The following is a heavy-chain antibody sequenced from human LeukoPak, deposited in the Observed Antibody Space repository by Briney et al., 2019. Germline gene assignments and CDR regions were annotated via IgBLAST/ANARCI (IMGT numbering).Heavy chain of an antibody. D-gene: IGHD4-11*01. CDR2: INPNSGGT. V-gene: IGHV1-2*02. J-gene: IGHJ6*02. Sequence: ASVKVSCKASGYTFTSYGISWVRQAPGQGLEWMGWINPNSGGTNYAQTFQGRVTMTRDTSINTAYMELSRLRSDDTAVYYCARATGHYYYGMDVWGQGTTVTVSS. CDR3: ARATGHYYYGMDV. CDR1: GYTFTSYG.